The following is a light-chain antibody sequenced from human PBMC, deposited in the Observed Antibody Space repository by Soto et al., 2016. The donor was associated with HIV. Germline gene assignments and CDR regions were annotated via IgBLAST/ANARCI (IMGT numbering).Light chain of an antibody. V-gene: IGLV3-1*01. J-gene: IGLJ3*02. Sequence: SYELTQPPAVSVSPGQTARITCSGDKLEDKYISWYQQKSGQSPVLVIYQDAKRPSGIPERFSGSNSGNTATLTISGTQAMDEADYYCQAWDSSTPWVFGGGTKLTVL. CDR1: KLEDKY. CDR2: QDA. CDR3: QAWDSSTPWV.